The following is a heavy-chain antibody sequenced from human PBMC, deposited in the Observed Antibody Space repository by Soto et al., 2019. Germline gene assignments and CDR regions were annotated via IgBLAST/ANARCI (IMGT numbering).Heavy chain of an antibody. J-gene: IGHJ6*02. CDR1: GLTFTSSA. V-gene: IGHV1-58*01. CDR2: IVVGSGNT. Sequence: SVKVSCKASGLTFTSSAVQWVRQARGQRLEWIGWIVVGSGNTNYAQKFQERVTITRDMSTSTAYMELSSLRSEDTAVYYCAAGGYSMACALYYYGMDVWSQGTTVTVYS. CDR3: AAGGYSMACALYYYGMDV. D-gene: IGHD5-18*01.